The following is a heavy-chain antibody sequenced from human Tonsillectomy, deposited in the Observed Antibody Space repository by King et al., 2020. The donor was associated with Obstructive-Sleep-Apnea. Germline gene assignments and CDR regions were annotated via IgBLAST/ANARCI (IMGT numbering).Heavy chain of an antibody. CDR1: GYNFTSYW. CDR2: NYPCDSDT. V-gene: IGHV5-51*01. CDR3: ARVYGYGDYYFEN. J-gene: IGHJ4*02. D-gene: IGHD4-17*01. Sequence: VQLVEAWAEGKKPGVSLKISCKGSGYNFTSYWIGWVRQMPGKGLEWMGINYPCDSDTIYSPSFQGQATISADKSITTAHLQWSSLKASDTAMYYCARVYGYGDYYFENWGQGTLVTVSS.